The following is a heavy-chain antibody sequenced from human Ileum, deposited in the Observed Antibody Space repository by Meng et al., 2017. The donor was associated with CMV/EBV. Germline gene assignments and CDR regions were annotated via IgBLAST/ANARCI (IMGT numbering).Heavy chain of an antibody. Sequence: QGQFQRWGEGLLKPSGTLSLTCAVSGEPLNGFFCSWIRQPPGRGLEWIGEVNNRGRTNYNPSLKSRLTISIDTSKRQLSLMVTSVTAADSAIYYCASGRLQFTPSALQHWGPGTLVTVSS. CDR3: ASGRLQFTPSALQH. CDR1: GEPLNGFF. J-gene: IGHJ1*01. V-gene: IGHV4-34*02. CDR2: VNNRGRT. D-gene: IGHD5-24*01.